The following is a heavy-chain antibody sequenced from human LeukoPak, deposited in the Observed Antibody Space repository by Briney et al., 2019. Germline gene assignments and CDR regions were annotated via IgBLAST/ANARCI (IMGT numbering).Heavy chain of an antibody. Sequence: GGSLRLSCAGSGFHFSTYSMTWVRQAPGKGLEWVSAISVGSSYKYYADSVKGRLTISRDNAKNSLYLQMNSLRAEDTAVYYCARGPISIPLYYSMDVWGKGTTVTVSS. V-gene: IGHV3-21*01. CDR2: ISVGSSYK. J-gene: IGHJ6*03. CDR3: ARGPISIPLYYSMDV. CDR1: GFHFSTYS. D-gene: IGHD2-21*01.